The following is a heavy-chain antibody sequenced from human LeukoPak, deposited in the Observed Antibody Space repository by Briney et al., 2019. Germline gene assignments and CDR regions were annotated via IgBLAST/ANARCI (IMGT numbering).Heavy chain of an antibody. CDR2: INPNSGGT. Sequence: GASVKVSCKASGYTFTGYHMHWVRQAPGQGLEWMGWINPNSGGTNYAQKFQGRVTMTRDTSISTAYMELSRLRSDDTAVYYCARGRSVNYYGQDYWGQGTLVTVSS. CDR1: GYTFTGYH. D-gene: IGHD3-10*01. J-gene: IGHJ4*02. V-gene: IGHV1-2*02. CDR3: ARGRSVNYYGQDY.